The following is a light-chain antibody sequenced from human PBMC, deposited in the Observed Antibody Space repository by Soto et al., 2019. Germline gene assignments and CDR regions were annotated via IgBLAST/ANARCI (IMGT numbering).Light chain of an antibody. V-gene: IGKV1-8*01. CDR2: AAS. Sequence: ALRMTQSPSSLSASTGDRVTITCRASQGISSYLAWYQQKPGKAPKLLIYAASTLQSGVPSRFSGSGSGTDFTLTISCLQSEDFATYYCQQYYSYPPRFGQGTRLEIK. CDR1: QGISSY. J-gene: IGKJ5*01. CDR3: QQYYSYPPR.